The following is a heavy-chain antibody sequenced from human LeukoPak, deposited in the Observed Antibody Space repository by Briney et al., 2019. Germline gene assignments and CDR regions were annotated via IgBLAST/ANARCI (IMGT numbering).Heavy chain of an antibody. J-gene: IGHJ2*01. V-gene: IGHV3-23*01. CDR2: ISGSGGST. CDR3: AKDLGGYGYWYFDL. D-gene: IGHD5-12*01. Sequence: GGSLRLSCAASGFTFSSYAMSWVRQAPGKGLEWVSAISGSGGSTYYADSVKGRFTISRDNSKNTLYLQMNSLRAEDTAVYYCAKDLGGYGYWYFDLWGRGTLVTVSP. CDR1: GFTFSSYA.